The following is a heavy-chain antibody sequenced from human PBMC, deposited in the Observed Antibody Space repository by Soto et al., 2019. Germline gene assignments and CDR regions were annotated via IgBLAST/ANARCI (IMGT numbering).Heavy chain of an antibody. V-gene: IGHV4-59*01. Sequence: PSETLSLTCTVSGGSISSYYWSWIRQPPGKGLEWIGYIYYSGSTNYNPSLKSRVTISVDTSKNQFSLKLSSVTAADTAVYYCARGDSSSWQNPHFAYWGQGTLVTVS. CDR1: GGSISSYY. D-gene: IGHD6-13*01. CDR2: IYYSGST. J-gene: IGHJ4*02. CDR3: ARGDSSSWQNPHFAY.